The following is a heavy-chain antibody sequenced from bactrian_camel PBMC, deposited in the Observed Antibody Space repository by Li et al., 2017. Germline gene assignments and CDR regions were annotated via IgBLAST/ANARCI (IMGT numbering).Heavy chain of an antibody. J-gene: IGHJ4*01. D-gene: IGHD2*01. CDR2: IDSDGDT. CDR3: VAAVVGSTLGTFDY. Sequence: VQLVESGGGLVQPGGSLRLSCAASGFTFSSYAMGWVRQAPGKEREGVAAIDSDGDTYYADAVKGRFTISRDNAKNTVYLQMSSLKVEDTAKYYCVAAVVGSTLGTFDYWGQGTQVTV. CDR1: GFTFSSYA. V-gene: IGHV3S67*01.